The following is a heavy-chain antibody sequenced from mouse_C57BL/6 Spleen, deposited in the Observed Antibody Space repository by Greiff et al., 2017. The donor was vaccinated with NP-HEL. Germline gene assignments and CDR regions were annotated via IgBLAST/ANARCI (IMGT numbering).Heavy chain of an antibody. J-gene: IGHJ4*01. V-gene: IGHV5-4*01. CDR2: ISDGGSYT. CDR1: GFTFSSYA. Sequence: EVKLEESGGGLVKPGGSLKLSCAASGFTFSSYAMSWVRQTPEKRLEWVATISDGGSYTYYPDNVKGRFTISRDNAKNNLYLQMSHLKSEDTAMYYCARDNGENAMDYWGQGTSVTVSS. CDR3: ARDNGENAMDY.